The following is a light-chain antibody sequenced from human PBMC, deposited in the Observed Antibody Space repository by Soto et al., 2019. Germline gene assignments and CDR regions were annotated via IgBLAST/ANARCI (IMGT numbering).Light chain of an antibody. Sequence: QSVLTQPASVSGSPGQSITISCTATSSDVGGYKYVSWYQQHPGKAPKLIIYEVSNRPSGVSNRFSGSKSGNTASLTISGLQAEDEADYYCTSYTTSSTLVVFGGGTQLTVL. CDR1: SSDVGGYKY. CDR2: EVS. J-gene: IGLJ2*01. V-gene: IGLV2-14*01. CDR3: TSYTTSSTLVV.